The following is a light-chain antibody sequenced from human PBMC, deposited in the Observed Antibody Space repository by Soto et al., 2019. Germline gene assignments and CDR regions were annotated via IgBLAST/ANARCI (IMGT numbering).Light chain of an antibody. CDR1: SSDIGVYNY. V-gene: IGLV2-14*01. CDR3: SSYKTSNTYV. CDR2: EVN. J-gene: IGLJ1*01. Sequence: QSVLTQPASVSGSPGQSITFSCTGTSSDIGVYNYVSWYQQHPGKAPKLMIYEVNNRPSGVSNRFSGSKSGNTASLTISGLQAEDEADYYCSSYKTSNTYVFGTGTNVTVL.